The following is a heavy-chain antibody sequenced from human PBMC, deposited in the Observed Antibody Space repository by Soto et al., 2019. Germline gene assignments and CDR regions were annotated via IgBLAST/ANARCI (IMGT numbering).Heavy chain of an antibody. V-gene: IGHV3-9*01. Sequence: EVQLVESGGGLVQPGRSLRLSCAASGFTFDDYAMHWVRQAPGKGLEWVSGISWNSGSIGYAVSVKGRFTISRDNAKNSLYLQMNSLRAEDTALYYCAKSKAVVAAYFDYWGQGTLVTVSS. D-gene: IGHD2-15*01. CDR3: AKSKAVVAAYFDY. CDR1: GFTFDDYA. J-gene: IGHJ4*02. CDR2: ISWNSGSI.